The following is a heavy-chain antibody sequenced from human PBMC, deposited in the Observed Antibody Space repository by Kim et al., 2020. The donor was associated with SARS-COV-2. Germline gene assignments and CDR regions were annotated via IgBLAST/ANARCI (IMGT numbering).Heavy chain of an antibody. D-gene: IGHD3-10*01. V-gene: IGHV4-34*01. Sequence: SETLSLTCAVYGGSFSGYYWSWIRHPPGKGLEWIGEINHRGSTNYNPSLKSRVTISVDTSKNQFSLKLSSVTAADTAVYYCASHGALGGLGSYYDYFYFGMDVWGQGTTVTVSS. J-gene: IGHJ6*02. CDR3: ASHGALGGLGSYYDYFYFGMDV. CDR2: INHRGST. CDR1: GGSFSGYY.